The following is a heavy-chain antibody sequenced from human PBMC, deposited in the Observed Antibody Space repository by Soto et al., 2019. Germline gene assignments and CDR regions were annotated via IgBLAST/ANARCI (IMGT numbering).Heavy chain of an antibody. J-gene: IGHJ4*02. V-gene: IGHV4-31*03. D-gene: IGHD6-13*01. Sequence: PSETLSLTCTVSGGSISSGGYYWSWIRQHPGKGLEWIGYIYYSGSTYYNPSLKSRVTISVDTSKNQFSLKLSSVTAADTAVYYCARETYSSSLYREDYFDYWGQGTLVTVSS. CDR2: IYYSGST. CDR3: ARETYSSSLYREDYFDY. CDR1: GGSISSGGYY.